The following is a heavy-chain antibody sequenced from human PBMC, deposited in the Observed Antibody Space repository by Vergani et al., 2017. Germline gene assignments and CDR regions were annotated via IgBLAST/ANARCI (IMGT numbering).Heavy chain of an antibody. CDR3: AKYGGYSSSWYYYYGMDV. CDR1: GFTFDDYA. Sequence: EVQLVESGGVVVQPGGSLRLPCAASGFTFDDYAMHWVRQAPGKGLEWVSLISWDGGSTYYADSVKGRFTISRDNSKNSLYLQMNSLRAEDTAVYYCAKYGGYSSSWYYYYGMDVWGQGTTVTVSS. CDR2: ISWDGGST. D-gene: IGHD6-13*01. V-gene: IGHV3-43D*03. J-gene: IGHJ6*02.